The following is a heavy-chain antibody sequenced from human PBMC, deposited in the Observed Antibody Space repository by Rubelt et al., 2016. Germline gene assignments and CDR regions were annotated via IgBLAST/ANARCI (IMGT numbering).Heavy chain of an antibody. CDR2: INHSGST. J-gene: IGHJ6*02. Sequence: QVQLQQWGAGLLKPSETLSLTCAVYGGSFSGYYWSWIRQPPGKGLEWIGEINHSGSTNYNPSLKSRVTISVETSKHQFSLKLSSVTAADTAVYYCARGRRGSSSWLGRDYYGMDVWGQGTTVTVSS. CDR1: GGSFSGYY. CDR3: ARGRRGSSSWLGRDYYGMDV. V-gene: IGHV4-34*01. D-gene: IGHD6-13*01.